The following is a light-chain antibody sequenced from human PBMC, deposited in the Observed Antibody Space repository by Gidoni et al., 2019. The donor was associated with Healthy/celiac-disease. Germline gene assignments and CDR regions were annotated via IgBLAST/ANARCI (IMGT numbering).Light chain of an antibody. V-gene: IGKV3-20*01. CDR2: GAS. CDR3: QQYGSSPRYT. CDR1: QSVRSSY. Sequence: VFTPSPVTLSLSPGERATLPCRASQSVRSSYFTWYQQKPGQAPRLLIYGASSRATGIPDRFSGSGSGTDFTLTISRLEPEDFAVYYCQQYGSSPRYTFGQGTKLEIK. J-gene: IGKJ2*01.